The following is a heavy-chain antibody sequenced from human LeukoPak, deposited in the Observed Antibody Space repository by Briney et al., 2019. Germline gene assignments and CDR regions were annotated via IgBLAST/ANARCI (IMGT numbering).Heavy chain of an antibody. CDR2: INHSGSP. CDR3: ARGAGMSPAATAYYYYMDV. Sequence: AETLSLTCAVYGGSLSGYYWSWIRQPPGRGLEWIGVINHSGSPNYNPSLKCRVTISVDTSKNQFSLKLSSVNAADTAVYYCARGAGMSPAATAYYYYMDVWGKGTTVTVSS. J-gene: IGHJ6*03. CDR1: GGSLSGYY. D-gene: IGHD2-2*01. V-gene: IGHV4-34*01.